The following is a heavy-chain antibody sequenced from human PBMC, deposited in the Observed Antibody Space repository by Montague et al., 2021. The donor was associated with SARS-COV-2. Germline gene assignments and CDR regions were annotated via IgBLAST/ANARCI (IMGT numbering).Heavy chain of an antibody. J-gene: IGHJ6*02. Sequence: SETLSLTRTLSGGSISSSSYYWGWIRQPPGKRLEWIGSIHYSGSTYYXPSLKSRVTISVDTSKNQFSLKLSSVTAADTAVYYCARVGRQQLVRLSGMDVWGQGTTVTASS. CDR2: IHYSGST. V-gene: IGHV4-39*07. CDR1: GGSISSSSYY. D-gene: IGHD6-13*01. CDR3: ARVGRQQLVRLSGMDV.